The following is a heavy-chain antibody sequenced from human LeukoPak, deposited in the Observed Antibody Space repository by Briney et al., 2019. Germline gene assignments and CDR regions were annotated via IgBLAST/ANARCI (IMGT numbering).Heavy chain of an antibody. J-gene: IGHJ5*02. V-gene: IGHV4-31*03. CDR3: ARDSATGELSGPNWFDP. CDR1: GGSISSGGYY. D-gene: IGHD3-16*02. CDR2: IYYSGST. Sequence: SETLSLTCTVSGGSISSGGYYWSWIRQHPGKGLEWIGYIYYSGSTYYNPSLKSRVTISVDTSKNQFSLKLNSVTAADTAVYYCARDSATGELSGPNWFDPWGQGTLVTVSS.